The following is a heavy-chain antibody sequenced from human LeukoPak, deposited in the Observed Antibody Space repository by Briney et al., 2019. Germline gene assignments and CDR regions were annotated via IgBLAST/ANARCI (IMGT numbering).Heavy chain of an antibody. CDR3: AGAAAPYYYYYYMDV. CDR1: GYSISSGYY. CDR2: IYHSGST. Sequence: PSETLSLTCTVSGYSISSGYYWGWIRQPPGGGLEWIGSIYHSGSTYYNPSLKSRVTISVDTSKNQFSLKLSSVTAADTAVYYCAGAAAPYYYYYYMDVWGKGTTVTVSS. V-gene: IGHV4-38-2*02. J-gene: IGHJ6*03. D-gene: IGHD6-13*01.